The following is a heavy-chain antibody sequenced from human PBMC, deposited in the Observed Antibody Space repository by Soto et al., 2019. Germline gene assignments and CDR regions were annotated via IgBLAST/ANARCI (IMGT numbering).Heavy chain of an antibody. CDR1: GFILSDCA. CDR3: ARMEQLVSSY. CDR2: ISSSSSYI. D-gene: IGHD6-13*01. J-gene: IGHJ4*02. Sequence: AGGSLRLSCATSGFILSDCAMNWVRQAPGKGLEWVSYISSSSSYIYYADSVKGRFTISRDNAKNSLYLQMNSLRAEDTAVYYCARMEQLVSSYWGQGTLVTVSS. V-gene: IGHV3-21*05.